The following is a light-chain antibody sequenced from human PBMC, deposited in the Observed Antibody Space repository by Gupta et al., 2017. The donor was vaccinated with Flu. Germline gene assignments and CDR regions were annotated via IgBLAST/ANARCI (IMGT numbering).Light chain of an antibody. Sequence: QSSLTHSASRSGSPGPSLTISCTGTSSDVGGYNYVSWYQQHPGKAPKLMIYEVSNRPSGVSNRFSGSKSGNTASLTISGLQAEDEADYYCSSYTSSSTPSVVFGGGTKLTV. V-gene: IGLV2-14*01. J-gene: IGLJ2*01. CDR1: SSDVGGYNY. CDR3: SSYTSSSTPSVV. CDR2: EVS.